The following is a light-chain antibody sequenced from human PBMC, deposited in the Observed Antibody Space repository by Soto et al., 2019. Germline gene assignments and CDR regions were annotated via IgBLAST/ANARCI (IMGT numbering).Light chain of an antibody. Sequence: WTQAEGTWSLSPGGRSSLCRLAIQSVSSSYLAWYQQKPGQAPRLLIHGASSRATGIPDRFSGSGAGTDSTLTISRLGPEDFAVHHCQQYASSPPINFGQGTRLEIK. CDR1: QSVSSSY. CDR3: QQYASSPPIN. J-gene: IGKJ5*01. V-gene: IGKV3-20*01. CDR2: GAS.